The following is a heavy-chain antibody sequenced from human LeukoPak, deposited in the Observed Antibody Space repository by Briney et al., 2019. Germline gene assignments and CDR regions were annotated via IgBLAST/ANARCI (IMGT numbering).Heavy chain of an antibody. V-gene: IGHV3-74*01. Sequence: GGSLRLSCAASGFTFSSYWMHWVRQAPGKGLVCVSRINSDGSSTSYADSVKGRFTISRDNAKNTLYLQMNSLRAEDTAVYYCGREGPAATRKTYGMDVWGKGTTVTVSS. D-gene: IGHD2-2*01. J-gene: IGHJ6*04. CDR3: GREGPAATRKTYGMDV. CDR2: INSDGSST. CDR1: GFTFSSYW.